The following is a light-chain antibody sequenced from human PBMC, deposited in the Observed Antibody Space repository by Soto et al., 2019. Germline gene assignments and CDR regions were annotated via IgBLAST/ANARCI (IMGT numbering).Light chain of an antibody. CDR1: QSVSSSY. CDR2: GAS. Sequence: EIVLTQSPGTLSLSPGERATLSCRASQSVSSSYLAWYQQKPGQAPRLLIYGASSRATGIQDLFSGSGSGTDFTLTISRLEPEDFAVYYCQQYGSSRTFGQGTKVDIK. J-gene: IGKJ1*01. V-gene: IGKV3-20*01. CDR3: QQYGSSRT.